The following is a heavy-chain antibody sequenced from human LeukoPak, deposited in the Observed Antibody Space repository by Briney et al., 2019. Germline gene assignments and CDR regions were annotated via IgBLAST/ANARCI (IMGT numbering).Heavy chain of an antibody. D-gene: IGHD4-11*01. CDR3: AKLPLQDYRGNWFDP. V-gene: IGHV3-23*01. J-gene: IGHJ5*02. CDR1: GFTFSSYA. CDR2: ISGSGGST. Sequence: PGGSPRLSCAASGFTFSSYAMSWVRQAPGKGLEWVSAISGSGGSTYYADSVKGRFTISRDNSKNTLYLQMNSLRAEDTAVYCCAKLPLQDYRGNWFDPWGQGTLVTVSS.